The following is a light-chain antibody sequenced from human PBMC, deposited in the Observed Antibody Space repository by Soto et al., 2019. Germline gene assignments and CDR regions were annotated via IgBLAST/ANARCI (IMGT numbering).Light chain of an antibody. J-gene: IGKJ1*01. CDR3: QHYNSYSET. CDR1: QTVSRY. V-gene: IGKV1-5*03. Sequence: DIQLSQSPSTLSGSAGERVTITCRASQTVSRYLAWYQQKPGKAPKLMIYKASTLKSGVPSRFSGSGSGTEFTLTISSLQPDDFATYYCQHYNSYSETFGQGTKVDI. CDR2: KAS.